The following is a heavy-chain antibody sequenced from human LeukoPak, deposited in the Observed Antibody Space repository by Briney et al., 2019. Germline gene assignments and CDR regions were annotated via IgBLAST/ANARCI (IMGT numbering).Heavy chain of an antibody. Sequence: KTGGSLRLSCAASGFTFSSYEMNWVRQAPGKGLEWVSYISSSGKTKYYADSVKGRFTISRDNAKNSLYLLMNSLRAEDTAVYYCARAEADHCSGVSCYSVYWGQGTLLTVSS. J-gene: IGHJ4*02. CDR3: ARAEADHCSGVSCYSVY. CDR2: ISSSGKTK. CDR1: GFTFSSYE. D-gene: IGHD2-15*01. V-gene: IGHV3-48*03.